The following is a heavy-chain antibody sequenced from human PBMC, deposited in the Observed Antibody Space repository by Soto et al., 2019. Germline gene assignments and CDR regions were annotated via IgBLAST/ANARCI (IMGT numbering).Heavy chain of an antibody. J-gene: IGHJ4*02. CDR3: ARDQYSSSSIQIWGYYFDY. V-gene: IGHV1-69*13. CDR1: GGTFSSYA. D-gene: IGHD6-6*01. CDR2: IIPIFGTA. Sequence: ASVKVSCKASGGTFSSYAISWVRQAPGQGLEWMGGIIPIFGTANYAQKFQGRVTITADESTSTAYMELSSLRSEDTAVYYCARDQYSSSSIQIWGYYFDYWGQGTLVTVSS.